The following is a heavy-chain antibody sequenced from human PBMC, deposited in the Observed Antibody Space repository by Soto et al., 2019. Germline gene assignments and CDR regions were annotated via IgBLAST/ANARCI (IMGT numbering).Heavy chain of an antibody. CDR1: GFIFSDFG. CDR3: VKGDMDTAVVNRPNAFDF. Sequence: LRLSCEGSGFIFSDFGMHWVRQAPGKGLEWVAVISYDGNNKYYAQSVKGRFTISRDNSKNTLFLNMDSLRPEDTAVYHCVKGDMDTAVVNRPNAFDFCGPGTLVTVSS. CDR2: ISYDGNNK. V-gene: IGHV3-30*18. J-gene: IGHJ4*03. D-gene: IGHD5-18*01.